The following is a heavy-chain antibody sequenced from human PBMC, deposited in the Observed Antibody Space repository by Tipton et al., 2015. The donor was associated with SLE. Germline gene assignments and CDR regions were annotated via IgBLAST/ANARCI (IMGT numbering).Heavy chain of an antibody. D-gene: IGHD1-26*01. CDR1: GFTFDDYA. CDR2: ISGDGGST. CDR3: AKDPSAGELEGTFGY. V-gene: IGHV3-43*02. Sequence: SLRPSCAASGFTFDDYAMHWVRQAPGKGLEWVSLISGDGGSTYYADSVKGRFTISRDNSKNSLYLQMNSLRTEDTALYYCAKDPSAGELEGTFGYWGQGTLVTVSS. J-gene: IGHJ4*02.